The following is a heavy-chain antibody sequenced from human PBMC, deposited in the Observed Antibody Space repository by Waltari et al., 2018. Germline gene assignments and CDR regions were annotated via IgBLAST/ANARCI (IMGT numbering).Heavy chain of an antibody. CDR3: ARSSEMATIP. V-gene: IGHV1-69*04. CDR1: GGTFSSYA. Sequence: QVQLVQSGAEGKKPGSSVKASCKASGGTFSSYARSRVRQAPGQGLEWMGRIIPILGIANYAQKFQGRVTITADKSTSTAYMELSSLRSEDTAVYYCARSSEMATIPWGQGTLVTVSS. J-gene: IGHJ4*02. D-gene: IGHD5-12*01. CDR2: IIPILGIA.